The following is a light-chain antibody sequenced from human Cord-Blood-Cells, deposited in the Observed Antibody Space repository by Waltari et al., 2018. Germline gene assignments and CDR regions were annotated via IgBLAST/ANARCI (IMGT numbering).Light chain of an antibody. Sequence: QSALTQPRPVSGSPGQPVTLPCTGTSRDGGGYNSVSWYQQHPGKAPKLMIYDVSKRPSGVPDRFSGSKSGNTASLTISGLQAEDEADYYCCSYAGSYTFVFGTGTKVTVL. CDR3: CSYAGSYTFV. V-gene: IGLV2-11*01. J-gene: IGLJ1*01. CDR1: SRDGGGYNS. CDR2: DVS.